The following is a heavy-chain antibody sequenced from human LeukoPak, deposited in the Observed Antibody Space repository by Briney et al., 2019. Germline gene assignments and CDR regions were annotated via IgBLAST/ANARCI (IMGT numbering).Heavy chain of an antibody. V-gene: IGHV3-30*04. D-gene: IGHD6-19*01. CDR1: GFTFSSYV. CDR3: ARDLPGITVAGATEH. CDR2: ISYDGSNK. J-gene: IGHJ1*01. Sequence: GGSLRLSCAASGFTFSSYVMHWVRQAPGKGLEWVAVISYDGSNKYYADPVKGRFTISRDNSKNTLYLQMNSLRAEDTAVYYCARDLPGITVAGATEHWGQGTLVTVSS.